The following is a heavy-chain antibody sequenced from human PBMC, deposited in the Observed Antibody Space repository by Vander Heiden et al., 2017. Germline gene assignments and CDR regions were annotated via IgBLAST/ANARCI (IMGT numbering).Heavy chain of an antibody. CDR3: ARGVQSGYYGMDV. V-gene: IGHV1-2*02. J-gene: IGHJ6*02. Sequence: QVQLVQSGAEVKKPGASVKVSCKASEYTFTGYYIHWVRQVPGHGLEWMAWINPNSGGTNSAEKFQGRVTMTRDTSISTAYMVLSSLTSDDTAVHYCARGVQSGYYGMDVWGQGTTVTVSS. D-gene: IGHD3-3*01. CDR1: EYTFTGYY. CDR2: INPNSGGT.